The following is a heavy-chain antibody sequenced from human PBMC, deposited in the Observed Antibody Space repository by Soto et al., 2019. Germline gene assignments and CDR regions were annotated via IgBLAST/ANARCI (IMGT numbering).Heavy chain of an antibody. D-gene: IGHD3-9*01. V-gene: IGHV1-18*01. Sequence: QVQLVQSGAEVKKPGASVKVSCKASGYTFTSYGISWVRQAPGQGLEWMGWISAYNGNTNYAQKLQGRVTMTTDTSTSTAYMELRILRSDDTAVYYCARDLPTYYDILTGYPFDYWGQGTLVTVSS. CDR3: ARDLPTYYDILTGYPFDY. J-gene: IGHJ4*02. CDR2: ISAYNGNT. CDR1: GYTFTSYG.